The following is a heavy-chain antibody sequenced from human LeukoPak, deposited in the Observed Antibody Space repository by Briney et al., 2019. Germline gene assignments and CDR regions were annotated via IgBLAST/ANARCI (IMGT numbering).Heavy chain of an antibody. D-gene: IGHD1-1*01. V-gene: IGHV1-8*01. Sequence: ASVKVSCKASRDTFTSYDINWVRQATGQGLEWMGWMNPNSGNTGYAQKFQGRVTMTRNTSISTAYMELSSLRSEDTAVYYCARRTFRSHSTVGYWGQGTLVTVSS. CDR2: MNPNSGNT. CDR1: RDTFTSYD. CDR3: ARRTFRSHSTVGY. J-gene: IGHJ4*02.